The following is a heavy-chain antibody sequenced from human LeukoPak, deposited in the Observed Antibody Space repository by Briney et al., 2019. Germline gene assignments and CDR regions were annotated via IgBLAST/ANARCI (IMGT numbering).Heavy chain of an antibody. CDR3: AKDRSSGWYRGVDY. D-gene: IGHD6-19*01. Sequence: GGSLRLSCAASGFTFDDYGMSWVRQAPGKGLEWVSLISWDGGSTYYADSVKGRFTISRDNSKNSLYLQMNSLRAEDTALYYCAKDRSSGWYRGVDYWGQGTLVTVSS. CDR2: ISWDGGST. CDR1: GFTFDDYG. J-gene: IGHJ4*02. V-gene: IGHV3-43D*03.